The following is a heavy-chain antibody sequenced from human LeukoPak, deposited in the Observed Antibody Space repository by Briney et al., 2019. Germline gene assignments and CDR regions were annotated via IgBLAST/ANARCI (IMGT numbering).Heavy chain of an antibody. CDR2: IYYSGST. D-gene: IGHD3-10*01. CDR3: ARVPMVRGGYGNYYYYYMDV. V-gene: IGHV4-39*01. J-gene: IGHJ6*03. Sequence: PSETLSLTCTVSGGSISSSSYYWGWIRQPPGKGLEWIGSIYYSGSTYYNPSLKSRVTISVDTSKNQFSLKLSSVTAADAAVYYCARVPMVRGGYGNYYYYYMDVWGKGTTVTISS. CDR1: GGSISSSSYY.